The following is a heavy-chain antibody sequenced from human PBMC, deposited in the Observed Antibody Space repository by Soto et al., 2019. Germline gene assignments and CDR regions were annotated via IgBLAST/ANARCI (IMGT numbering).Heavy chain of an antibody. J-gene: IGHJ3*01. CDR2: IVVGSGTT. CDR3: AADRNGDSDAFDF. D-gene: IGHD4-17*01. Sequence: SVKVSCKTSGFTFSTSAMQWVRQARGQRLEWIGWIVVGSGTTNHAQKFQGRITITRDMSTSTAYMELSSLRSEDTAVYYCAADRNGDSDAFDFWGQGTMVTVSS. CDR1: GFTFSTSA. V-gene: IGHV1-58*02.